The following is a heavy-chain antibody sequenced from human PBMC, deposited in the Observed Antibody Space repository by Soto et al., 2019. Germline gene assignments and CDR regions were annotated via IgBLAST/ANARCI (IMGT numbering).Heavy chain of an antibody. Sequence: QVQLQQWGAGLLKPSETLSLTCAVYGGSFSGYYWSWIRQPPGKGLEWIGEINHSGSTNYNPSLKSRVTISVDTSKNQFSLKLSSVTAADTAVYYCARVGNDSINSWGQGTLVTVFS. V-gene: IGHV4-34*01. CDR2: INHSGST. D-gene: IGHD3-3*01. CDR3: ARVGNDSINS. CDR1: GGSFSGYY. J-gene: IGHJ4*02.